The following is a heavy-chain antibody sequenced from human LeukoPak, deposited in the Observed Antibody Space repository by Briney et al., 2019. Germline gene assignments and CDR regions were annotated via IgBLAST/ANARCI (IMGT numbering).Heavy chain of an antibody. D-gene: IGHD6-19*01. J-gene: IGHJ4*02. CDR2: INVGGDKT. Sequence: GGSLRLSCEASGFTFRTYAMSWVRQAPGKGLEWVSAINVGGDKTYYADSVRDRFTISRDNSKNSLYLQMNSLRVEDTAVYYCAKAWSNSWSGSDYWGQGTLVTVSS. CDR3: AKAWSNSWSGSDY. V-gene: IGHV3-23*01. CDR1: GFTFRTYA.